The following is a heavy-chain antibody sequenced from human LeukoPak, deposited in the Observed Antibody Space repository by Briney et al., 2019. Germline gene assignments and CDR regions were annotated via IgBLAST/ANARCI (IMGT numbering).Heavy chain of an antibody. D-gene: IGHD2-2*01. CDR2: ISGSGGST. J-gene: IGHJ4*02. V-gene: IGHV3-23*01. CDR3: AKDPSSIVVVPAATDY. CDR1: GFTFRSYA. Sequence: GGSLRLSXAASGFTFRSYAMSWVRQPPGKGLEWVSAISGSGGSTYYADSVKGRFTISRDNSKNTLYLQMNSLRAEDTAVYYCAKDPSSIVVVPAATDYWGQGTLVTVSS.